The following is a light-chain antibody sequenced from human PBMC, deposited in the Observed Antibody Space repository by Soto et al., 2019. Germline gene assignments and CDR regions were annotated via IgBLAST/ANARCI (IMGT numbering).Light chain of an antibody. CDR2: GAS. CDR1: QSVSSTY. J-gene: IGKJ1*01. Sequence: EIVFTQSPGTLSLSPGERASLSCRASQSVSSTYLAWYQQKLGQAPRLLIYGASSRATGIPDRFSGSGSGTDFTLTIRRLEPEDFAVYYCQQYGSSPSTFGQGTKVEIK. V-gene: IGKV3-20*01. CDR3: QQYGSSPST.